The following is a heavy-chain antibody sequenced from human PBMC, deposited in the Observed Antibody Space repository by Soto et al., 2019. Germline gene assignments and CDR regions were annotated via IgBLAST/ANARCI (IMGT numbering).Heavy chain of an antibody. V-gene: IGHV4-34*01. D-gene: IGHD6-19*01. CDR3: ARARGAQWLVRDAFDI. CDR1: CGSFSGYY. Sequence: PSETLSLTCAVYCGSFSGYYWSWIRQPPGKGLEWIGEINHSGSTNYNPSLKSRVTISVDTSKNQFSLKLSSVTAADTAVYYCARARGAQWLVRDAFDIWGQGTMVTVS. CDR2: INHSGST. J-gene: IGHJ3*02.